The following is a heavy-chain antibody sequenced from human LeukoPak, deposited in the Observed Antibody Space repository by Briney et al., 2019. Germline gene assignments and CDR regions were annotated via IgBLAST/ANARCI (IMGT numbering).Heavy chain of an antibody. J-gene: IGHJ5*02. D-gene: IGHD2-15*01. CDR3: ARDPARYCSGGSCYAFWFDP. CDR1: GYAFTGYY. Sequence: AAVKVSCKASGYAFTGYYMHWVRQAPGQGLEWMGWINPNSGGTNYAQKFQGRVTMTRDTSISTAYMELSRLRSDDTAVYYCARDPARYCSGGSCYAFWFDPWGQGTLVTVYS. V-gene: IGHV1-2*02. CDR2: INPNSGGT.